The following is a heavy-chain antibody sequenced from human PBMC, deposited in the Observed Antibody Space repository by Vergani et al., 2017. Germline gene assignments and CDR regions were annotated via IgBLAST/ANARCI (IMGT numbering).Heavy chain of an antibody. V-gene: IGHV4-39*07. D-gene: IGHD2-15*01. CDR3: AIDRRVVVVAATARAFDP. Sequence: QLQLQESGPGLVKPSETLSLTCTVSGGSISSSSYYWGWIRQPPGKGLEWIGSIYYSGSTYYNPSLKSRVTISVDTSKNQFSLKLSSVTAADTAVYYCAIDRRVVVVAATARAFDPWGQGTLVTVSS. CDR1: GGSISSSSYY. CDR2: IYYSGST. J-gene: IGHJ5*02.